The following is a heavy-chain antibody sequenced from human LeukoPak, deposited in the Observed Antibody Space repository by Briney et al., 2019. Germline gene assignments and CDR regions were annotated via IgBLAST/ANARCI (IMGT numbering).Heavy chain of an antibody. Sequence: GGSLRLSCVASGFTISTYAIHWVRQAPGKGLEWVAVVSKDGNTKYYADSVKGRFTISRDNSKNTLYLQMNSLRAEDTSVYYCARGIQPPKYYGSGSDTFDIWGQGTMVTVSS. CDR3: ARGIQPPKYYGSGSDTFDI. J-gene: IGHJ3*02. CDR1: GFTISTYA. V-gene: IGHV3-30*04. D-gene: IGHD3-10*01. CDR2: VSKDGNTK.